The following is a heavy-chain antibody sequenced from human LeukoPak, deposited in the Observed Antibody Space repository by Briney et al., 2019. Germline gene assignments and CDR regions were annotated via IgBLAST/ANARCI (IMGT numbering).Heavy chain of an antibody. CDR3: ARGWSSGYYVGDY. V-gene: IGHV3-30-3*01. CDR1: GFTFSSYA. J-gene: IGHJ4*02. Sequence: PGGSLRLSCAASGFTFSSYAMHWVRQAPGKGLEWVAVISYDGSNKYYADSVKGRFTISRDNSKNTLYLQMNSLRAEDTAVYYCARGWSSGYYVGDYWGQGTLVTVSS. D-gene: IGHD3-22*01. CDR2: ISYDGSNK.